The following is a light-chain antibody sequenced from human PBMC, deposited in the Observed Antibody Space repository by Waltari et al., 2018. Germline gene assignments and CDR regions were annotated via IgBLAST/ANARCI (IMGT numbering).Light chain of an antibody. CDR1: SGHTSQA. J-gene: IGLJ3*02. Sequence: QLVLTQSPSASAPLGASVKLTCTLSSGHTSQAIAWLQQQPEKGPRYLMKVNSDGSHIKGDEIPIRFSGSSSGAERYLTISSLQSEDEADYYCQTGGHGTWVFGGGTKLTVL. V-gene: IGLV4-69*01. CDR2: VNSDGSH. CDR3: QTGGHGTWV.